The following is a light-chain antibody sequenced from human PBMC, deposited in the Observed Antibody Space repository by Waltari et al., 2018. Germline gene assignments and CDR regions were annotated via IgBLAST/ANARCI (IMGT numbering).Light chain of an antibody. CDR1: QSITTY. CDR3: QQSFKTPIT. V-gene: IGKV1-39*01. CDR2: AAS. J-gene: IGKJ5*01. Sequence: DIKMTQSPSSLSASVGDRVTITCRASQSITTYLNWYQQKPGKAHKLLIYAASSLQSGVPSRFSGSGSGTDFTLTISSLQPEDFASYYCQQSFKTPITFGQGTRLEIK.